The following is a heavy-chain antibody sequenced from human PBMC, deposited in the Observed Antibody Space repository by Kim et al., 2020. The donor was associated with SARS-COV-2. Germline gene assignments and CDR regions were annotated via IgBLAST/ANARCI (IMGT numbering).Heavy chain of an antibody. CDR1: GGSISSSSYY. Sequence: SETLSLTCTVSGGSISSSSYYWGWIRQPPGKGLEWIGSIYYSGSTYYNPSLKSRVTISVDTSKNQFSLKLSSVTAADTAVYYCARHWGLLLWFGELSGWFDPWGQGTLVTVSS. CDR3: ARHWGLLLWFGELSGWFDP. CDR2: IYYSGST. D-gene: IGHD3-10*01. V-gene: IGHV4-39*01. J-gene: IGHJ5*02.